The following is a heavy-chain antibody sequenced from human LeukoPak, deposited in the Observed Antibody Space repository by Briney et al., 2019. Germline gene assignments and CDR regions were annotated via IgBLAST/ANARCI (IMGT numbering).Heavy chain of an antibody. V-gene: IGHV3-48*03. Sequence: GGSLRLSCAASGFTFSNYEMHWVRQAPGKGLEWVSYISSSGSDIYYADSMKGRFTISRDNAKNSLYLQMNSLRAEDTAVYYCARVKGNIVATTEGYFDYWGQGTLVTVSS. D-gene: IGHD5-12*01. CDR3: ARVKGNIVATTEGYFDY. CDR1: GFTFSNYE. J-gene: IGHJ4*02. CDR2: ISSSGSDI.